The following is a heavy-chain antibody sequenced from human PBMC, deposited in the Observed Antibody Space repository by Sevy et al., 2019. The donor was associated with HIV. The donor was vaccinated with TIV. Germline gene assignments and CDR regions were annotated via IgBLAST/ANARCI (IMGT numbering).Heavy chain of an antibody. CDR2: VSGGGGST. CDR1: GFTFTSYA. D-gene: IGHD3-22*01. Sequence: GGSLRLSCAVSGFTFTSYAMNWVRQAPGKGLEWVSGVSGGGGSTYYADSMKGRFSISRDNSRNTLYLQINTLRAEDTAVYYCVKDVAYDNTYLDYWGQGTLVTVSS. CDR3: VKDVAYDNTYLDY. V-gene: IGHV3-23*01. J-gene: IGHJ4*02.